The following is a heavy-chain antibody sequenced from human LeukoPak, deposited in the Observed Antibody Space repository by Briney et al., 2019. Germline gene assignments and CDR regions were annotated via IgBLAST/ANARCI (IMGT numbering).Heavy chain of an antibody. CDR3: ARERATVAGTGDYYYMDV. CDR1: GYTFTSYG. V-gene: IGHV1-18*01. CDR2: ISAYNGNT. D-gene: IGHD6-19*01. J-gene: IGHJ6*03. Sequence: GASVKVSCKASGYTFTSYGISWVRQAPGQGLEWMGWISAYNGNTNYAQKLQGRVTMTTDTSTSTAYMELRSLRSDDTAVYYCARERATVAGTGDYYYMDVWGKGTTVTVSS.